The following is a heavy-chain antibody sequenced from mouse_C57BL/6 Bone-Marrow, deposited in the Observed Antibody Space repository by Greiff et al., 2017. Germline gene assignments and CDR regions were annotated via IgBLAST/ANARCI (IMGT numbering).Heavy chain of an antibody. CDR3: ARGVEWYFDY. D-gene: IGHD1-3*01. CDR2: IYPSDSET. CDR1: GYTFTSYW. Sequence: QVQLQQPGAELVRPGSSVKLSCKASGYTFTSYWMDWVKQRPGQGLEWIGNIYPSDSETHYNQKFKDKATLTVDKSTSTAYMQLSSLTSEDSAVYYDARGVEWYFDYGGQGTTLTVSS. V-gene: IGHV1-61*01. J-gene: IGHJ2*01.